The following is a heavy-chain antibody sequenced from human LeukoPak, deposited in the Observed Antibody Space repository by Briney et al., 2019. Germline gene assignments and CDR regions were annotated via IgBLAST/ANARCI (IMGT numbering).Heavy chain of an antibody. V-gene: IGHV4-4*07. D-gene: IGHD3-3*01. CDR1: GGSISSYY. CDR3: ARESKWSGYSRHLQGVDI. CDR2: IYTSGST. Sequence: SETLSLTCTVSGGSISSYYWSWIRQPAGKGLEWIGRIYTSGSTNYNPSLKSRVTMSVDTSKNQFSPKLSSVTAADTAVYYCARESKWSGYSRHLQGVDIWGQGTMVTVSS. J-gene: IGHJ3*02.